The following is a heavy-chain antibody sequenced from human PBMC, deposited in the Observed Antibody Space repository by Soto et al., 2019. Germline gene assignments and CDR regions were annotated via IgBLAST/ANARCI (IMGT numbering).Heavy chain of an antibody. J-gene: IGHJ6*02. CDR1: GYSFHTYA. V-gene: IGHV1-18*01. CDR2: ISGYNGNT. Sequence: QVQLVQSGAEVKKPGASVNVSCKASGYSFHTYAISWVRQAPGQGLEWVGWISGYNGNTNYAQKLQGRVPLTTYTSTKTAFMELRSLTGDDTAVYYCAREYGMDVWGQGTTVTVSS. CDR3: AREYGMDV.